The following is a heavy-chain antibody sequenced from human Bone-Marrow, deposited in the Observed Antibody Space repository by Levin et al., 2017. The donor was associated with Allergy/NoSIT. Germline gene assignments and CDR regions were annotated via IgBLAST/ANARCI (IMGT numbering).Heavy chain of an antibody. Sequence: PGGSLRLSCAASGFTFSNYAMSWVRQAPGKGLEWVSAISGSGGSTYYADSVKGRFTISRDNSKNTLYLQMNSLRAEDTAVYYCAKDCGRWAVAGTGDFQHWGQGTLVTVSS. J-gene: IGHJ1*01. CDR2: ISGSGGST. V-gene: IGHV3-23*01. CDR3: AKDCGRWAVAGTGDFQH. D-gene: IGHD6-19*01. CDR1: GFTFSNYA.